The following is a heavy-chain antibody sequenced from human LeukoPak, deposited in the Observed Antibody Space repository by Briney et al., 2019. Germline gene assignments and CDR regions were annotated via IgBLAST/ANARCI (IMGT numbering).Heavy chain of an antibody. D-gene: IGHD3-22*01. V-gene: IGHV3-20*04. Sequence: GGSLRLSCAASGFTFDDYGMSWVRQAPGKGLEWVSGINWNGGSTGYADSVKGRFTISRDNAKNSLYLQMNSLRAEDSAFYYCARTFYFDSSGYYSEGSYYYYYMDVWGTGTTVTVSS. CDR2: INWNGGST. CDR3: ARTFYFDSSGYYSEGSYYYYYMDV. CDR1: GFTFDDYG. J-gene: IGHJ6*03.